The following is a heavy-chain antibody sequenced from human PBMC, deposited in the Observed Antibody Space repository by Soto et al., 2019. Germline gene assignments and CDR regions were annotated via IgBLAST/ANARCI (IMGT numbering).Heavy chain of an antibody. J-gene: IGHJ4*02. Sequence: ASVKVSCKASGYTFTSYGISWVRQAPGQGLEWMGWISAYNGNTNYAQKLQGRVTMTTDTSTSTAYMELRSLRSDDTAVYYCARDTGRAQWPYYFDYWGQGTLVTVSS. CDR2: ISAYNGNT. V-gene: IGHV1-18*01. CDR3: ARDTGRAQWPYYFDY. D-gene: IGHD6-19*01. CDR1: GYTFTSYG.